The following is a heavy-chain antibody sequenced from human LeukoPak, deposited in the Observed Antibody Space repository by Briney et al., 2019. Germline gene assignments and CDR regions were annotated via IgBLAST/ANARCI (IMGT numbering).Heavy chain of an antibody. CDR3: ARGSGYRIDY. Sequence: SETLSLTCAVYGGSFSGYYWSWIRQPPGKGLEWIGEINHSGSTNYNPSLKSRVTISVDTSKNQFSLKLSSVTAADTAVYYCARGSGYRIDYWGQGTLVTASS. V-gene: IGHV4-34*01. CDR2: INHSGST. J-gene: IGHJ4*02. D-gene: IGHD5-12*01. CDR1: GGSFSGYY.